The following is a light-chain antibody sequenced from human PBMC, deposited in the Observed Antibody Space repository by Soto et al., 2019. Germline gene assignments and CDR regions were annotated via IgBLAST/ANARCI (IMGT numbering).Light chain of an antibody. CDR1: QSVSSNY. CDR3: HQYGSAPWT. V-gene: IGKV3-20*01. Sequence: IVLTQSPGTLSLSPGERGALSCRARQSVSSNYVAWYQQKPGQAPRLLISGASNRATGTPDRFRGSGSGTDFTLTITTLEPEDFALYYCHQYGSAPWTFGQGNHVQIK. CDR2: GAS. J-gene: IGKJ1*01.